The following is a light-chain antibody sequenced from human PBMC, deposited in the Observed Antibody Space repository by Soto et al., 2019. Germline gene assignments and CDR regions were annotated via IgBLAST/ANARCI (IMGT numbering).Light chain of an antibody. CDR1: QSISSW. V-gene: IGKV1-5*03. Sequence: DIQMTQSPSTLSASVGDRVNITCRASQSISSWLAWYQQKPGKAPKLLIYKASTVESGVPSRFSGSGSGTEFTLTISSLQTDDFASYYCLHYSTYPLTFGGGTRVDI. J-gene: IGKJ4*01. CDR2: KAS. CDR3: LHYSTYPLT.